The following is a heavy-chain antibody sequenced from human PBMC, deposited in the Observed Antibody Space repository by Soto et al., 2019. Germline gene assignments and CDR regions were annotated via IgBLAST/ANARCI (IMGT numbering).Heavy chain of an antibody. V-gene: IGHV4-39*01. CDR3: ARLGTDDAFDI. CDR1: GGSISSSNYY. Sequence: QLQLQESGPGLVKPSETLSLTCTVSGGSISSSNYYWGWIRQSPAKGLEWIGNIYYSGSTYYSPSLRSRVTISVDTSKNQFSLKLSSVTAADTAVYYCARLGTDDAFDIWGQGTMVTVSS. CDR2: IYYSGST. J-gene: IGHJ3*02.